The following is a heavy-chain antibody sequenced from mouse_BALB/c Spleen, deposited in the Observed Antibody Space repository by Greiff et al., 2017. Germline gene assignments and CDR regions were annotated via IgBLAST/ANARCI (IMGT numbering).Heavy chain of an antibody. CDR1: GFTFSSYA. J-gene: IGHJ3*01. CDR2: ISSGGST. CDR3: ARPATRTWFAY. V-gene: IGHV5-6-5*01. D-gene: IGHD1-2*01. Sequence: EVQGVESGGGLVKPGGSLKLSCAASGFTFSSYAMSWVRQTPEKRLEWVASISSGGSTYYPDSVKGRFTISRDNARNILYLQMSSLRSEDTAMYYCARPATRTWFAYWGQGTLVTVSA.